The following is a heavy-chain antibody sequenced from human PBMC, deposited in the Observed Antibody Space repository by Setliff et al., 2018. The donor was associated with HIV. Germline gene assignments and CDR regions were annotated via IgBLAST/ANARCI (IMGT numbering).Heavy chain of an antibody. D-gene: IGHD1-20*01. CDR3: AREARYQDRYYYYMDV. V-gene: IGHV1-2*02. CDR1: GYTFTGYY. CDR2: IDPNSGDT. J-gene: IGHJ6*03. Sequence: VKVSCKASGYTFTGYYLHWVRQAPGQGLEWMGWIDPNSGDTNYEQKFQGRVSMTRDTSASTVYMELSSLRSEDTAVYYCAREARYQDRYYYYMDVWGKGTTVTVSS.